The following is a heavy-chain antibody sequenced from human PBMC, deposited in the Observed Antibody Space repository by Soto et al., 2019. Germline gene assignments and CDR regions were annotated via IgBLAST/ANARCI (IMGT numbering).Heavy chain of an antibody. Sequence: EVQLVESGGGLVQPGGSLKLSCAASGFTFSGSAMHWVRQASGKGLEWVGRIRSKTNNYATAYAASVKGRFTISRDDSKNTAYLQMNSLKIEDTAVYYCTKVSGWLIDYWGQGTPVTVSS. CDR2: IRSKTNNYAT. V-gene: IGHV3-73*02. D-gene: IGHD6-19*01. J-gene: IGHJ4*02. CDR3: TKVSGWLIDY. CDR1: GFTFSGSA.